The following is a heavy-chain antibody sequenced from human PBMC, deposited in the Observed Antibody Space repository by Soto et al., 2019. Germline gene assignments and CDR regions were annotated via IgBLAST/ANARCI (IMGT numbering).Heavy chain of an antibody. V-gene: IGHV3-15*01. CDR1: GFTFSNAW. CDR3: RSESFSWGYYMDV. Sequence: EVQLVESGGGLVKPGGSLRLSCAASGFTFSNAWMSWVRQAPGKGLEWVGRIKSKTDGGTTDYAAPVKGRFTISRDDSKNTLYLQMNSLKTEDTAVYYPRSESFSWGYYMDVWGKGTTVTVSS. CDR2: IKSKTDGGTT. J-gene: IGHJ6*03. D-gene: IGHD3-3*01.